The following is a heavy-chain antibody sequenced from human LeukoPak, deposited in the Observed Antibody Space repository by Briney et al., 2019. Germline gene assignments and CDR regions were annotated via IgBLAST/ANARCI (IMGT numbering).Heavy chain of an antibody. CDR3: TRMTTGHDY. CDR1: GVSFNDYY. Sequence: PSETLSLTCAVSGVSFNDYYWSWVRQTPGRGLEWIGEIDHSGYTNDSPSLKSRVTLSIDTSRKQFSLNLRSVTVADTGIYYCTRMTTGHDYWGQGTLVTVPP. CDR2: IDHSGYT. V-gene: IGHV4-34*01. D-gene: IGHD4-17*01. J-gene: IGHJ4*02.